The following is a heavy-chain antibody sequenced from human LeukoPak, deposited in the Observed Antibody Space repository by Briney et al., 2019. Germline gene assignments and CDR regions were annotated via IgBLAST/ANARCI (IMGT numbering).Heavy chain of an antibody. V-gene: IGHV3-7*01. J-gene: IGHJ6*03. CDR2: IKQDGSEK. D-gene: IGHD2-2*01. CDR1: GFTFSSYW. CDR3: ARDKVDIVVVPAKESDYKYYYFMDV. Sequence: GGSLRLSCAAAGFTFSSYWMSWVRQAPGKGLEWVANIKQDGSEKYYVDSVKGRFTISRDNAKNSLYLQMNSLRAEDTAVYYCARDKVDIVVVPAKESDYKYYYFMDVWGKGTAVTVSS.